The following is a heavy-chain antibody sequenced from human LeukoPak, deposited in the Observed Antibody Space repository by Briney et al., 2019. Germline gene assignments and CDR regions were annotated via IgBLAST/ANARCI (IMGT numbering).Heavy chain of an antibody. CDR2: ISGSGGST. CDR1: GFTFSSYG. Sequence: GGSLRLSCAASGFTFSSYGMSWVRQAPGKGLEWVSAISGSGGSTYYADSVKGRFTISRDNSKNTLYLQMNSLRAEDTAVYYCARDLDGEGFDYWGQGTLVTVSS. CDR3: ARDLDGEGFDY. J-gene: IGHJ4*02. V-gene: IGHV3-23*01. D-gene: IGHD3-10*01.